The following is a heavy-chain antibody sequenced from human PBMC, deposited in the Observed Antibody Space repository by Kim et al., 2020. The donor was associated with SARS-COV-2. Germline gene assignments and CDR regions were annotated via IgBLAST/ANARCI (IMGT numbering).Heavy chain of an antibody. D-gene: IGHD3-10*01. J-gene: IGHJ6*02. CDR2: INPTDGTT. CDR3: AREVAIQNYYYGMDV. Sequence: ASVKVSCKASGYTFSNHYMHWVRQAPGRGLEWMGIINPTDGTTLYAQQFRGRVTMTRGTSTSTVHMELSSLRSEDTAVYYCAREVAIQNYYYGMDVWGQGTTVTVSS. CDR1: GYTFSNHY. V-gene: IGHV1-46*01.